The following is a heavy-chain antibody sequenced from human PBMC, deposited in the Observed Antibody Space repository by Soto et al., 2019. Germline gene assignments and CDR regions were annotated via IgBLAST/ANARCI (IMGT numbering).Heavy chain of an antibody. CDR3: AREGKGFGYIEY. D-gene: IGHD3-16*01. J-gene: IGHJ4*02. V-gene: IGHV4-59*01. CDR2: MFHGGTT. Sequence: PSETLSLTCTVSGSITGYYWSWIRQPPGKRLEWIGYMFHGGTTEYNPSLKSRVTLSLDTSKNQFSLSLTSVTAADTALYYCAREGKGFGYIEYWGQGALVTVSS. CDR1: GSITGYY.